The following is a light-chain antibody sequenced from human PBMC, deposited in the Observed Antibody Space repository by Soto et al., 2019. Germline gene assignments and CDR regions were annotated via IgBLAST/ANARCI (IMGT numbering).Light chain of an antibody. J-gene: IGKJ1*01. Sequence: EIVLTQSPGTLPLSPGERATLSCRASQSVRDRYLAWYQQKPGQAPSLLIYDTSTRATGVPDRFSGSGSWTDFALTISSVDPEDFAIYFCQQYGSSPGTFGQGTKVEI. CDR3: QQYGSSPGT. V-gene: IGKV3-20*01. CDR1: QSVRDRY. CDR2: DTS.